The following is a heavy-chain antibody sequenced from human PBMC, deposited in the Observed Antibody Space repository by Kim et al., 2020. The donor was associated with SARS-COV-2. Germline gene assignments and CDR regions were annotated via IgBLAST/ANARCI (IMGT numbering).Heavy chain of an antibody. J-gene: IGHJ6*02. D-gene: IGHD6-13*01. Sequence: KGRFTSSRDNSNNTLYLQMNSLRAEDTAVYYCAKAIIPYSSSWYRDGMDVWGQGTTVTVSS. V-gene: IGHV3-23*01. CDR3: AKAIIPYSSSWYRDGMDV.